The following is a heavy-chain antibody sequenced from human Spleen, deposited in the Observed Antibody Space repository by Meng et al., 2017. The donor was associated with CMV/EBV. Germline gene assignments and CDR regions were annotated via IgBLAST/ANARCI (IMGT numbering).Heavy chain of an antibody. CDR1: GYTFTSYG. D-gene: IGHD6-13*01. CDR3: ARDQQLIPAEYFQH. Sequence: QVQLVQSGAEVKKPGASVQVLCKASGYTFTSYGMSWLRQAPGQGLEWMGWISAYNGNTIYAQKVQGRVTMTTDASTNTAYLELRSLRSDDTAVYYCARDQQLIPAEYFQHWGPGTLVTVSS. J-gene: IGHJ1*01. CDR2: ISAYNGNT. V-gene: IGHV1-18*01.